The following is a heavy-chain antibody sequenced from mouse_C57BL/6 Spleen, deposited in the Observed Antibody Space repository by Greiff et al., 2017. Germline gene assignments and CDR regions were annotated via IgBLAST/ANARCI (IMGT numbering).Heavy chain of an antibody. Sequence: QVQLQQPGAELVKPGASVKLSCKASGYTFTSYWMHWVKQRPGQGLEWIGMIHPNSGSTNYNEKFKSKATLTVDKSSSTAYMQLSSRTSEDSAVYYCARSGYSNYYFDYWGQGTTLSVSS. CDR1: GYTFTSYW. CDR3: ARSGYSNYYFDY. CDR2: IHPNSGST. J-gene: IGHJ2*01. V-gene: IGHV1-64*01. D-gene: IGHD2-5*01.